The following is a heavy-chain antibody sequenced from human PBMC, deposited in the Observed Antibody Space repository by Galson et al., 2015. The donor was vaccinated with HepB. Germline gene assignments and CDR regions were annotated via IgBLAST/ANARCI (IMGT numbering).Heavy chain of an antibody. CDR1: GFTFSSYG. V-gene: IGHV3-30*18. CDR3: AKPQSLMDTAMDLVGFDY. Sequence: SLRLSCAASGFTFSSYGMHWVRQAPGKGLEWVAVISYDGSNKYYADSVKGRFTISRDNSKNTLYLQMNSLRAEDTAVYYCAKPQSLMDTAMDLVGFDYWGQGTLVTVAS. CDR2: ISYDGSNK. J-gene: IGHJ4*02. D-gene: IGHD5-18*01.